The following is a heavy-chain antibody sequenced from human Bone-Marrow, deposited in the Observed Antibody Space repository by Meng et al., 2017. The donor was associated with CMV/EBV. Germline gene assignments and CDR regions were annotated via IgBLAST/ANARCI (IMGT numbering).Heavy chain of an antibody. J-gene: IGHJ3*01. CDR2: IRHDGSKM. CDR3: ARRLCGGEKCYQWDAFDV. CDR1: GFTFSNYA. V-gene: IGHV3-30*02. Sequence: GGSLRLSCSGTGFTFSNYAIYWVRQAPGKGLEWVAYIRHDGSKMYYGDSIKGRFTISRDNSKNTVSLQMNNLRPEDTAVYYCARRLCGGEKCYQWDAFDVWGQRTLVTVSS. D-gene: IGHD2-21*01.